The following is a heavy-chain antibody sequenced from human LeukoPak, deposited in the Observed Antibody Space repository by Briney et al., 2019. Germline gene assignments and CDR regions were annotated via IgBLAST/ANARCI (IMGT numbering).Heavy chain of an antibody. CDR2: IYHSGST. J-gene: IGHJ2*01. D-gene: IGHD3-3*01. Sequence: PSETLSLTCTVSGGSISSSSYYWGWIRQPPGKGLEWIGEIYHSGSTNYNPSLKSRVTISVDKSKNQFSLKLSSVTAADTAVYYCARGSRYLEWLLYRFWYFDLWGRGTLVTVSS. CDR1: GGSISSSSYY. CDR3: ARGSRYLEWLLYRFWYFDL. V-gene: IGHV4-39*07.